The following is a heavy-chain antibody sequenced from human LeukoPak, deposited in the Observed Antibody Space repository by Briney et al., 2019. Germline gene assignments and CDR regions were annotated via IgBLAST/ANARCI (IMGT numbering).Heavy chain of an antibody. Sequence: KPSETLSLTCIVSGGSISSSSYYWSWIRQPPGKGLEWIGEINHSGSTNYNPSLKSRVTISVDTSKNQFSLKLSSVTAADTAVYYCARDTATALTRFKFDYWGQGTLVTVSS. D-gene: IGHD3-10*02. V-gene: IGHV4-39*07. J-gene: IGHJ4*02. CDR1: GGSISSSSYY. CDR2: INHSGST. CDR3: ARDTATALTRFKFDY.